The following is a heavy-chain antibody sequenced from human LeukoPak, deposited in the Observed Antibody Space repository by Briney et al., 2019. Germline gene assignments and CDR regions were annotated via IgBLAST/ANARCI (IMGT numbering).Heavy chain of an antibody. CDR3: ALGYCGGGSCYAREYFQH. J-gene: IGHJ1*01. CDR2: IYYSGSI. D-gene: IGHD2-15*01. Sequence: PSETLSLTCTVSVGSISSGGYYWTWIRQHPGRGLECTGYIYYSGSIYYNPSLKSRVTISVDTSKNQFSLRLRSVTAADTAVYYCALGYCGGGSCYAREYFQHWGQGTLVTVSS. V-gene: IGHV4-31*03. CDR1: VGSISSGGYY.